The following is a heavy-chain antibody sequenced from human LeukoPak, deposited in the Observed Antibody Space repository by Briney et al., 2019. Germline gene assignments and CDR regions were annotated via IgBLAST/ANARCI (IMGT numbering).Heavy chain of an antibody. D-gene: IGHD2-15*01. J-gene: IGHJ6*02. CDR2: ISSSGSTI. Sequence: GGSLRLSCAASGFTFSDYYMSWIRQAPGKGLEWVSYISSSGSTIYYADSVKGRFATSRDNTRNSLYLQMNSLRAEDTAVYYCARAGYCSGGSCPGNYYYGMDVWGQGTTVTVSS. V-gene: IGHV3-11*01. CDR1: GFTFSDYY. CDR3: ARAGYCSGGSCPGNYYYGMDV.